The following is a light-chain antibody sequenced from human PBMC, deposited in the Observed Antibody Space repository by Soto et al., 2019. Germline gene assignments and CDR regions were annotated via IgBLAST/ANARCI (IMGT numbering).Light chain of an antibody. J-gene: IGKJ1*01. V-gene: IGKV3-15*01. CDR2: GAS. CDR3: QQYNNWPFLWT. CDR1: QSVSSN. Sequence: EIVMTQSPATLSVSPGERATLSCRASQSVSSNLAWYQQKPGQAPRLLIYGASTRATGIPARFSGSGSGTEFTLTISSLQSEDFAVYYCQQYNNWPFLWTFDQGTKVEIK.